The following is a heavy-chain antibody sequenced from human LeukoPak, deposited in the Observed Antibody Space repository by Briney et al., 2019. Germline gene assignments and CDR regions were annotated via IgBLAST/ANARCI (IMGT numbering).Heavy chain of an antibody. J-gene: IGHJ4*02. CDR2: IWYDGSNK. CDR1: GFTFSSYG. CDR3: ARDRRQYCSSTSCYMGY. V-gene: IGHV3-33*01. D-gene: IGHD2-2*02. Sequence: GRSLRLSCAASGFTFSSYGMHWVRQAPGKGLEWVAVIWYDGSNKYYADSVKGRFTISRDNSKNTLYLQMNSLRAEDTAVYYCARDRRQYCSSTSCYMGYWGQGTLVTVPS.